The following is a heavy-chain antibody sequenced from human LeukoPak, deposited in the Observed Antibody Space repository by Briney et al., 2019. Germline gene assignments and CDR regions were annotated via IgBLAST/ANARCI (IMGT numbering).Heavy chain of an antibody. Sequence: SEALSLTCAVSGGSISGSNWWSWVRQPPGKGLEWIGEIYHSGSTNYNPSLKSRVTISVDKSKNQFSLKLSSVTAADAAVYYCARVQYQLLYEGWFDPWGQGTLVTVSS. D-gene: IGHD2-2*02. CDR1: GGSISGSNW. V-gene: IGHV4-4*02. J-gene: IGHJ5*02. CDR3: ARVQYQLLYEGWFDP. CDR2: IYHSGST.